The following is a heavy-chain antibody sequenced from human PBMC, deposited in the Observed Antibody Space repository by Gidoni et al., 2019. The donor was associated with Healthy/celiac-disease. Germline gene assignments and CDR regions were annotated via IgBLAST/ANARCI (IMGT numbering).Heavy chain of an antibody. CDR1: GFSLSNARMG. CDR3: ARIGVTTSLSWFDP. Sequence: QVTLKESGPVLVKPTETLTLPCTVSGFSLSNARMGVSWIRQPPGKALEWLAHIFSNDENSYSTSLKSRLTISKDTSKSQVVLTMTNMDPVDTATYYCARIGVTTSLSWFDPWGQGTLVTVSS. V-gene: IGHV2-26*01. CDR2: IFSNDEN. J-gene: IGHJ5*02. D-gene: IGHD4-4*01.